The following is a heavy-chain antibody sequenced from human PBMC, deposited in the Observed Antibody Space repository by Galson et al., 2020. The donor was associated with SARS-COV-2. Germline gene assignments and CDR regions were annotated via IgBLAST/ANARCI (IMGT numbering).Heavy chain of an antibody. CDR3: ARDLTVTTRDDYYYYGMDV. CDR2: INPSGGST. D-gene: IGHD4-17*01. CDR1: GYTFTSYY. V-gene: IGHV1-46*01. Sequence: ASVKVSCKASGYTFTSYYMHWVRQAPGQGLEWMGIINPSGGSTSYAQKFQGRVTMTRDTSTSTVYMELSSLRSEDTAVYYCARDLTVTTRDDYYYYGMDVGGQGTTVTVSS. J-gene: IGHJ6*02.